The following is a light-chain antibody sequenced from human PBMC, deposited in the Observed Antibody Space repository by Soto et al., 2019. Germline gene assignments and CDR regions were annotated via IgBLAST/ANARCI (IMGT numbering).Light chain of an antibody. Sequence: QSALTQPASVSGSPGQSTTIPCTGTSIDIGGFHYVSWYQQHPGKAPKLVIYEGTNRPSGISHRFSGSKSGNMASLTICGLQAEDEADYYCYSYTSTANLVFFGGGTKLTVL. CDR3: YSYTSTANLVF. CDR1: SIDIGGFHY. V-gene: IGLV2-14*01. CDR2: EGT. J-gene: IGLJ2*01.